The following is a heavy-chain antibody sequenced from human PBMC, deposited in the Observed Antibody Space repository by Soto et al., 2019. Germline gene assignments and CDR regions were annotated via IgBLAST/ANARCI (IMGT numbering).Heavy chain of an antibody. D-gene: IGHD1-26*01. V-gene: IGHV3-9*01. CDR3: AKDKWELSYYFDY. Sequence: EVQPVESGGGLVQPGRSLRLSCAASGFTFDDYAMHWVRQAPGKGLEWVSGISWNSGNIGYADSVKGRFTISRDNAKNSLYLQMNSLRAEDTALYYCAKDKWELSYYFDYWGQGTLVTVSS. J-gene: IGHJ4*02. CDR1: GFTFDDYA. CDR2: ISWNSGNI.